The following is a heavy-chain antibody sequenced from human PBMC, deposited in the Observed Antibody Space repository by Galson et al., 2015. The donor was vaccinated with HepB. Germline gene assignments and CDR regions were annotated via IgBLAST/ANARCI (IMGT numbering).Heavy chain of an antibody. D-gene: IGHD3-22*01. V-gene: IGHV4-61*01. Sequence: ETLSLTRTVSGGSVSSGFYCWTWIRQSPGKGLEWIGYISDGGSTNYNPSLKSRLTISSDTSKNQFSLNLRSVTAADTAIFYCARGRRIFGGHSGYDGALDHWGPGILVTVSS. CDR3: ARGRRIFGGHSGYDGALDH. CDR1: GGSVSSGFYC. CDR2: ISDGGST. J-gene: IGHJ5*02.